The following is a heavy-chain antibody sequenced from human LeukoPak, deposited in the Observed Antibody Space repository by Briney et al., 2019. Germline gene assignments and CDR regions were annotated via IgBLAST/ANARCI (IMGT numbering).Heavy chain of an antibody. CDR1: GGSFSGYY. D-gene: IGHD2-15*01. CDR3: ARHAPYCSGGSCYRTPFDY. J-gene: IGHJ4*02. V-gene: IGHV4-34*01. Sequence: SETLSLTCAVYGGSFSGYYWSWIRQPPGKGLEWIGEINHSGSTNYNPSLKSRVTISVDTSKNQFSLKLSSVTAADTAVYYCARHAPYCSGGSCYRTPFDYWGQGTLVTVSS. CDR2: INHSGST.